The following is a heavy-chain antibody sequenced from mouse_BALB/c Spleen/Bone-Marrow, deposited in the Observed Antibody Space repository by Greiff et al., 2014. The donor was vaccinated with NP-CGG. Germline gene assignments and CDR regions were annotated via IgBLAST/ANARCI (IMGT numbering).Heavy chain of an antibody. V-gene: IGHV14-3*02. Sequence: VQLPQSGAELVKPGASVKLSCTASGFNIKDPYMHWVKQRPEQGLEWIGRIDPANGNTKYDPKFQGKATITADTSSNTAYLQLSSLTSEDTAVYYCAPYYYGRWFTYWGQGTLVTVSA. CDR3: APYYYGRWFTY. J-gene: IGHJ3*01. CDR2: IDPANGNT. D-gene: IGHD1-1*01. CDR1: GFNIKDPY.